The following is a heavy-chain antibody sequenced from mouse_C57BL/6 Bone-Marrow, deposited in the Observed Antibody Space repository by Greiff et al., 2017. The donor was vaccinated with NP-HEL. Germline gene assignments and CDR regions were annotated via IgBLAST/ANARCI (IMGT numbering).Heavy chain of an antibody. J-gene: IGHJ3*01. CDR2: ISDGGSYT. D-gene: IGHD2-3*01. Sequence: EVNVVESGGGLVKPGGSLKLSCAASGFTFSSYAMSWVRQTPEKRLEWVATISDGGSYTYYPDNVKGRFTISRDNAKNNLYLQMSHLKSEDTAMYYCARADGYYPAWFAYWGQGTLVTVSA. CDR3: ARADGYYPAWFAY. V-gene: IGHV5-4*03. CDR1: GFTFSSYA.